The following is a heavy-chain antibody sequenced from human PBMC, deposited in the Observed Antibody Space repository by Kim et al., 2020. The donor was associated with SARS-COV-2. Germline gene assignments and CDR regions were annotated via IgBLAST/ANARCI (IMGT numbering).Heavy chain of an antibody. CDR1: GFTFSSYW. J-gene: IGHJ4*02. CDR3: ARGYYYVPSYFDY. Sequence: GGSLRLSCAASGFTFSSYWMSWVRQAPGKGLEWVANIKQDGSEKYYVDSVKGRFTISRDNAKNSLYLQMNSLRAEDTAVYYCARGYYYVPSYFDYWGQGTLVTVSS. V-gene: IGHV3-7*03. CDR2: IKQDGSEK. D-gene: IGHD3-22*01.